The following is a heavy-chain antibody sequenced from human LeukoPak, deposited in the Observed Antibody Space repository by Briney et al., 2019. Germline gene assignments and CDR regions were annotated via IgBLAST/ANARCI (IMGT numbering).Heavy chain of an antibody. J-gene: IGHJ4*02. V-gene: IGHV4-39*01. CDR1: GGSISSSSYY. CDR3: ARHINLEMATTHFDY. D-gene: IGHD5-24*01. Sequence: PSETLSLTCTVSGGSISSSSYYWGWIRQPPGKGLEWIGSIYYSGSTYYNPSLKSRATISVDTSKNQFSLKLSSVTAADTAVYYCARHINLEMATTHFDYWGQGTLVTVSS. CDR2: IYYSGST.